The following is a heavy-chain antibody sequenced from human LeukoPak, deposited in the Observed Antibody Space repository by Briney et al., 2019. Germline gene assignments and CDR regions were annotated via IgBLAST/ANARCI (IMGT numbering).Heavy chain of an antibody. CDR1: GGTFSSYA. Sequence: ASVKVSCKASGGTFSSYAISWVRQAPGQGLEWMGGIIPIFGTANYAQKFQGRVTITADKSTSTAYMELSSLRSEDTAVYYCARDKGRWSPYYYYMDVWGKGTTVTVSS. V-gene: IGHV1-69*06. D-gene: IGHD5-24*01. J-gene: IGHJ6*03. CDR2: IIPIFGTA. CDR3: ARDKGRWSPYYYYMDV.